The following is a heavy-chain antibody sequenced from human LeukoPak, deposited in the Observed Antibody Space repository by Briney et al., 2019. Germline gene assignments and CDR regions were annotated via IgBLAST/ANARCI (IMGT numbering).Heavy chain of an antibody. D-gene: IGHD3-10*01. V-gene: IGHV1-18*01. J-gene: IGHJ4*02. CDR1: GYTFTSYG. CDR2: ISAYNGNT. Sequence: ASVKVSCKASGYTFTSYGISWVRQAPGQGLEWMGWISAYNGNTNYAQKFQGRVTMTRDTSISTAYMELSRLRSDDTAVYYCARDYYGSVHIYWGQGTLVTVSS. CDR3: ARDYYGSVHIY.